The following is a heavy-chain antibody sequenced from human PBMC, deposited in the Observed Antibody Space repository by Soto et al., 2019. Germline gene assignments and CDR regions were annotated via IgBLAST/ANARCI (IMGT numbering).Heavy chain of an antibody. Sequence: PVGSLRLSCTASGFTFGDYAMSWFRQAPGKGLEWVGFIRSKAYGGTTEYAASVKGRFTISRDDSKSIAYLQMNSLKTEDTAVYYCTRAPFYSRTVRVFDYWGQGTLVTVSS. V-gene: IGHV3-49*03. D-gene: IGHD4-4*01. J-gene: IGHJ4*02. CDR1: GFTFGDYA. CDR3: TRAPFYSRTVRVFDY. CDR2: IRSKAYGGTT.